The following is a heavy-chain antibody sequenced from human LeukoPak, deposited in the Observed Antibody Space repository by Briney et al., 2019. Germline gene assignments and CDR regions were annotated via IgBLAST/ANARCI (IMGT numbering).Heavy chain of an antibody. CDR3: VKDPRDTYGTNWFVS. CDR1: GFSFGNYA. J-gene: IGHJ5*01. D-gene: IGHD2-21*01. Sequence: GGSLILSCVASGFSFGNYAMSWVRQAPGKGLQWVSQISGTGGATWYAGFARDRFTISRDNSKKTLYLQMSGLRVEDTAMYYCVKDPRDTYGTNWFVSWGQGTLLIVSS. V-gene: IGHV3-23*01. CDR2: ISGTGGAT.